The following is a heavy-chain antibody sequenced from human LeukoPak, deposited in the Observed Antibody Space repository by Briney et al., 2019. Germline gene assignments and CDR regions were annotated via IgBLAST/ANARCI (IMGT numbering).Heavy chain of an antibody. CDR2: ISWKSDSA. J-gene: IGHJ6*02. CDR1: GFDLDDHD. V-gene: IGHV3-43*02. CDR3: AKGLDGMDV. Sequence: GGSLRLSCAASGFDLDDHDMHWVRQPPGKSLEWVALISWKSDSAQYADSVKGRFIISRDDAKNSLYLQMRRLSLEDTAMYYCAKGLDGMDVWGQGTTVTVSS.